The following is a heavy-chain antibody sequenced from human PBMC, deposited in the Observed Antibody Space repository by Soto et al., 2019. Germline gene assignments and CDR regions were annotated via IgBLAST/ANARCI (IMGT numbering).Heavy chain of an antibody. Sequence: GGSLRLSCAASGFTFSSYEMNWVRQAPGKGLEWVSYISSSGSTIYYADSVKGRFTISRDNAKNSLYLQMNSLRAEDTAVYYCASYYDFWSGLAIPWGQGTLVTVFS. CDR2: ISSSGSTI. J-gene: IGHJ5*02. D-gene: IGHD3-3*01. CDR3: ASYYDFWSGLAIP. V-gene: IGHV3-48*03. CDR1: GFTFSSYE.